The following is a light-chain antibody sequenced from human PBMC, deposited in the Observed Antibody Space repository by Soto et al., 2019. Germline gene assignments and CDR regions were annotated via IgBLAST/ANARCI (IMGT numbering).Light chain of an antibody. CDR2: AAS. J-gene: IGKJ1*01. CDR1: QGISTY. V-gene: IGKV1-27*01. CDR3: KNNTGAPLT. Sequence: DIQMTQSPSSLSASVGDRVTITCRASQGISTYLVWYQQKPGKVPKLLIFAASTLQSGVPSRFSGSGSGTDLTLTISSRQPEDVATYYCKNNTGAPLTFGQGTKVEIK.